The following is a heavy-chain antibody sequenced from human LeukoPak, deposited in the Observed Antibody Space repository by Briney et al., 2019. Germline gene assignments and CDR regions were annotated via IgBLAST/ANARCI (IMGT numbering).Heavy chain of an antibody. V-gene: IGHV3-30*02. CDR3: AKGYWSGYSFDNWFDP. J-gene: IGHJ5*02. Sequence: QPGGSLRLSCAASGFTFSSYGMHWVRQGPGKGLEWVAFIRYDGSNKYYADSVKGRFTISRDNSKNTLYLQMNSLRTEDTAVYYCAKGYWSGYSFDNWFDPWGQGTLVTVSS. CDR2: IRYDGSNK. CDR1: GFTFSSYG. D-gene: IGHD3-3*01.